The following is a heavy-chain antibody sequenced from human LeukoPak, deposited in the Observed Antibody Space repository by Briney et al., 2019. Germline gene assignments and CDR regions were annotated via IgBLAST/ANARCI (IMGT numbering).Heavy chain of an antibody. Sequence: GGSLRLSCAASGFTFSSHAMNWVRQAPGKGLEWVSAVSGSGTNTYYADSVKGRFTISRDNSENTLYLQMNSLRAEDTALYFYAKDTIGYNKPFDCWGQGTLVTVSS. D-gene: IGHD2-8*01. V-gene: IGHV3-23*01. CDR2: VSGSGTNT. J-gene: IGHJ4*02. CDR3: AKDTIGYNKPFDC. CDR1: GFTFSSHA.